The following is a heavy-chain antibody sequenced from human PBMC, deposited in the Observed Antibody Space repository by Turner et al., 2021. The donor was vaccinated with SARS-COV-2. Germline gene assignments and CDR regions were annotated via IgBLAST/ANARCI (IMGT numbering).Heavy chain of an antibody. Sequence: EVQLVESGGGLILPGGSLRLSGAASGVTVSSNYMSWVRQAPGKGLEWVSVIYSGGSTFYSDSVKGRFTISRDNSKNTLYLQMNSLRAEDTAVYYCARGGHYYYGLDVWGQGTTVTVSS. D-gene: IGHD3-10*01. CDR3: ARGGHYYYGLDV. CDR2: IYSGGST. J-gene: IGHJ6*02. V-gene: IGHV3-53*01. CDR1: GVTVSSNY.